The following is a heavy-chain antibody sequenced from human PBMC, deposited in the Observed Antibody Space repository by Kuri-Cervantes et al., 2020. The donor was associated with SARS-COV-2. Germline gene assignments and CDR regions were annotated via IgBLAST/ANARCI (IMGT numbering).Heavy chain of an antibody. Sequence: GESLKISCAASGFTFSDNYMTWIRQAPGKGLEWVANIKQDGSEKYYVDSVKGRFTISRDNAKNSLYLQMNSLRAEDTAVYYCARLGGFYSWMDVWGQGTTVTVSS. CDR3: ARLGGFYSWMDV. V-gene: IGHV3-7*03. CDR1: GFTFSDNY. D-gene: IGHD3-22*01. J-gene: IGHJ6*02. CDR2: IKQDGSEK.